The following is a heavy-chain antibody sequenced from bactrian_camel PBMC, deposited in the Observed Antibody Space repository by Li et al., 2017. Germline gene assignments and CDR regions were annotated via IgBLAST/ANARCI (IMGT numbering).Heavy chain of an antibody. J-gene: IGHJ4*01. CDR2: VVNRDGTP. CDR3: ATESTWSSYCWGFD. V-gene: IGHV3S1*01. Sequence: LVESGGGSVQAGGSLTLSCTASGDAFNANCLGWFRQRPGEEREGVAVVVNRDGTPNYPDSVKGRFTISQDTDKNAVFLQMNRLASEDTAMYYCATESTWSSYCWGFDGGQGTQVTVS. CDR1: GDAFNANC. D-gene: IGHD5*01.